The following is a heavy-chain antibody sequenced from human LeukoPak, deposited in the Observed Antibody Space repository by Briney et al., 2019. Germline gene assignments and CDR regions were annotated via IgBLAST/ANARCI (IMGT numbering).Heavy chain of an antibody. CDR1: GFTFSNHG. V-gene: IGHV3-23*01. CDR2: ISPSADIK. Sequence: PGGSLRLSCAASGFTFSNHGMNWVRQAPGKGLEWVSGISPSADIKYYADSVKGRFTISGDNSKNTLYLQMNSLRAEDTAVYYCAYGSGSYYSYYFDYWGQGTLVTVSS. J-gene: IGHJ4*02. CDR3: AYGSGSYYSYYFDY. D-gene: IGHD3-10*01.